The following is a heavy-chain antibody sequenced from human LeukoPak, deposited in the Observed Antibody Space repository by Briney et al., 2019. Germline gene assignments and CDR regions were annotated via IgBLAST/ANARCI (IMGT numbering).Heavy chain of an antibody. CDR2: IYWDDDK. Sequence: ESGPTLVKPTQTLTLTCTFSGFSLSTSGVGVGWIRQPPGKALEWLALIYWDDDKRYSPSLKSGLTITKDTSKNQVVLTMTNVDPVDTATYYCAHRHSTYYFDYWGQGTLVTVPS. V-gene: IGHV2-5*02. CDR1: GFSLSTSGVG. CDR3: AHRHSTYYFDY. J-gene: IGHJ4*02.